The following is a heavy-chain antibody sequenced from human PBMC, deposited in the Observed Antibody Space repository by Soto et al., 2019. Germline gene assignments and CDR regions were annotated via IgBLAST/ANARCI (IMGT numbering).Heavy chain of an antibody. CDR2: ISGSGGST. D-gene: IGHD4-4*01. Sequence: EVQLLESGGGLVQPGGSLRLSCAASGFTFSSYDMSWVRQAPGKGLEWVSAISGSGGSTYYADSVKGRFTISRDNSKNTLYLQMNSLRAEDTAVYYCATVRIGVTTGRDYYYYMDVWGKGTTVTVSS. CDR1: GFTFSSYD. J-gene: IGHJ6*03. V-gene: IGHV3-23*01. CDR3: ATVRIGVTTGRDYYYYMDV.